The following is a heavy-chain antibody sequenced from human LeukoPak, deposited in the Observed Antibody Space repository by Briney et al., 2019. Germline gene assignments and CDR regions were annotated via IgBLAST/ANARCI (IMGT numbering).Heavy chain of an antibody. D-gene: IGHD3-22*01. V-gene: IGHV4-4*07. CDR2: VYSSGST. Sequence: SETLSLTCTVSGASISSYHWSWIRQPAGKGLEWIGRVYSSGSTNYIPSLTSRVTMSLDTSKNQFSLILNSVTAAATAVYYCAGEGYYYDRGGYYRVDYWGQGGLGTVSS. CDR3: AGEGYYYDRGGYYRVDY. CDR1: GASISSYH. J-gene: IGHJ4*02.